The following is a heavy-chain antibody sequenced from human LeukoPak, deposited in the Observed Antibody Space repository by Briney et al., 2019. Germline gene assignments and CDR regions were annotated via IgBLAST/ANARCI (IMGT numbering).Heavy chain of an antibody. CDR3: ARDVRTTVTTPGY. CDR1: GGTFSSYT. CDR2: IIPILGIA. Sequence: ASVKVSCKASGGTFSSYTISWVRQAPGQGLEWMGRIIPILGIANYAQKLQGRVTMTTDTSTSTAYMELRSLRSDDTAVYYCARDVRTTVTTPGYWGQGTLVTVSS. V-gene: IGHV1-69*04. D-gene: IGHD4-17*01. J-gene: IGHJ4*02.